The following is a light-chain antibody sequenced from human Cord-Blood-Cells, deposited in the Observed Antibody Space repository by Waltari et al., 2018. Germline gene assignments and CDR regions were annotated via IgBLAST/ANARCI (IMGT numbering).Light chain of an antibody. CDR2: GAS. CDR1: QNVSSN. Sequence: EIVMTQSPATLSVSPGESATLSCRASQNVSSNLAWYQQKPGQAPRLLIYGASTRATGIPARFSGSGSGTEFTLTISSLQSEDFAVYYCQQYNNWPQTFGQGTKVEIK. V-gene: IGKV3-15*01. CDR3: QQYNNWPQT. J-gene: IGKJ1*01.